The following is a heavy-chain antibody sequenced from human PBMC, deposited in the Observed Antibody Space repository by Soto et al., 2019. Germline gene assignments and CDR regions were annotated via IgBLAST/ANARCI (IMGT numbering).Heavy chain of an antibody. D-gene: IGHD1-26*01. Sequence: ASVKVSCKASGYTFTSYCISWGRQAPGQGLEWMGWISAYNGNTNYAQKLQGRVTMTTDTSTSTAYMELRSLRSDDTAVYYCARDEGGSYYFDYFDYWGQETPVTVSS. CDR2: ISAYNGNT. V-gene: IGHV1-18*01. J-gene: IGHJ4*02. CDR1: GYTFTSYC. CDR3: ARDEGGSYYFDYFDY.